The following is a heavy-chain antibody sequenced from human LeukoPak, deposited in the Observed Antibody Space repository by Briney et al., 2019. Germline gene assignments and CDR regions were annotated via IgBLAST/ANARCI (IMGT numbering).Heavy chain of an antibody. D-gene: IGHD3-22*01. CDR1: GYTFTGYY. Sequence: ASVKVSCKASGYTFTGYYMHWVRQAPGQGLEWMGWINPNSGGTNYAQKFQGRVTMTRDTSISTAYMELSRLRSDDTAVYYCARAMYSSGYYYGSYWGQGTLVTVSS. CDR2: INPNSGGT. CDR3: ARAMYSSGYYYGSY. J-gene: IGHJ4*02. V-gene: IGHV1-2*02.